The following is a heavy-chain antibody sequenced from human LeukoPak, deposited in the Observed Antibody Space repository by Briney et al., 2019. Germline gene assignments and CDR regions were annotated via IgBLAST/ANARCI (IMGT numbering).Heavy chain of an antibody. CDR2: IKQDGSEK. D-gene: IGHD3-10*01. CDR1: GFSFSNCW. CDR3: AGVRDDSGSYYPY. Sequence: GGSLRLSCVASGFSFSNCWMGWVRQAPGKGLEWVANIKQDGSEKYYVDSVKGRFTISRDNAKNSLYLQMNSLSAEDTAVYYCAGVRDDSGSYYPYWGQGTLVTVSS. V-gene: IGHV3-7*04. J-gene: IGHJ4*02.